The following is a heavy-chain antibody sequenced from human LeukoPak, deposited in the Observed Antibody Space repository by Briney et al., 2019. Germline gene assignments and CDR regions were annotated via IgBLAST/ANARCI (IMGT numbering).Heavy chain of an antibody. V-gene: IGHV3-7*05. CDR3: ARGVGATPAHYDY. Sequence: GGSLRLSCATSGFTFRSYWMNWVRQAPRQGRERVANIWPDGNVQDYVDPVKGRFSISRDNAKNTLYLQMNSLRAEDTGVYYCARGVGATPAHYDYWGQGTRVTVSS. J-gene: IGHJ4*02. CDR2: IWPDGNVQ. D-gene: IGHD2-15*01. CDR1: GFTFRSYW.